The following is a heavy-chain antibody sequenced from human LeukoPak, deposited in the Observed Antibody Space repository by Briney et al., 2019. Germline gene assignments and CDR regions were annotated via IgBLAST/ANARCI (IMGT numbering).Heavy chain of an antibody. CDR2: YDPEYGET. CDR1: RYTLTELS. CDR3: ATLSIMTSPFSFDY. V-gene: IGHV1-24*01. D-gene: IGHD2-21*02. J-gene: IGHJ4*02. Sequence: ASVKVSSKVSRYTLTELSMHCVPQAPAERLEWMGGYDPEYGETIYAQKFQGRGTMTEDTSTDTAYMELRSLRSEDTAVYYYATLSIMTSPFSFDYWGQGPLVTVS.